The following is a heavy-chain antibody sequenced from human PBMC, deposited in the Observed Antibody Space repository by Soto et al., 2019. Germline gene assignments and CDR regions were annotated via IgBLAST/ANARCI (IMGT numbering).Heavy chain of an antibody. CDR2: ISYDGSNK. CDR1: GFTFSSYG. V-gene: IGHV3-30*18. CDR3: AKERLEEQRLVMYFDL. D-gene: IGHD6-13*01. Sequence: QVQLVESGGGVVQPGRSLRLSCAASGFTFSSYGMHWVRQAPGKGLEWVAVISYDGSNKYYADSVKGRFTISRDNSKNTLYLQMNSLRAEDTAVYYCAKERLEEQRLVMYFDLWGRGTLVTVSS. J-gene: IGHJ2*01.